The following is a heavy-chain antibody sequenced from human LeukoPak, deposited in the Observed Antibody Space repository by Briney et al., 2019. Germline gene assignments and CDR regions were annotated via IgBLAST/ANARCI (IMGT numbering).Heavy chain of an antibody. CDR2: IIPIFGTA. D-gene: IGHD6-13*01. Sequence: SVKVSCKASGGTFSSYAISWVRQAPGQGLEWMGGIIPIFGTANYAQKFQGRVTITTDESTSTAYMELSSPRSEDTAVYYCARATPQQPDYYYYYYMDVWGKGTTVTVSS. CDR3: ARATPQQPDYYYYYYMDV. J-gene: IGHJ6*03. V-gene: IGHV1-69*05. CDR1: GGTFSSYA.